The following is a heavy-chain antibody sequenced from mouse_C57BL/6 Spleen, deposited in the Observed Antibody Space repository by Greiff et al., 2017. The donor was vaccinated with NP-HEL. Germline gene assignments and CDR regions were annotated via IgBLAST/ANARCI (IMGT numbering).Heavy chain of an antibody. CDR1: GYTFTSYW. CDR2: IYPGSGST. Sequence: QVQLQQPGAELVKPGASVKMSCKASGYTFTSYWITWVKQRPGQGLEWIGDIYPGSGSTNYNEKFKSKATLTVDTSSSTAYMQLSSLTSEDSAVYYCARGPITTVVATYYFDYWGQGTTLTVSS. J-gene: IGHJ2*01. V-gene: IGHV1-55*01. D-gene: IGHD1-1*01. CDR3: ARGPITTVVATYYFDY.